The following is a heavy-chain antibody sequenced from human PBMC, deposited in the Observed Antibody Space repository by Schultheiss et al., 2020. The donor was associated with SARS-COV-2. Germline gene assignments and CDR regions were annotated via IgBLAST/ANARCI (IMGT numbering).Heavy chain of an antibody. Sequence: GGSLRLSCAASGFTVSSNYMSWVRQAPGKGLEWVANIKQDGSEKYYVDSVKGRFTISRDNAKNSLYLQMNSLRAEDTAVYYCARDAWHRYYYYGMDVWGQGTTVTVSS. CDR2: IKQDGSEK. CDR1: GFTVSSNY. J-gene: IGHJ6*02. V-gene: IGHV3-7*01. CDR3: ARDAWHRYYYYGMDV.